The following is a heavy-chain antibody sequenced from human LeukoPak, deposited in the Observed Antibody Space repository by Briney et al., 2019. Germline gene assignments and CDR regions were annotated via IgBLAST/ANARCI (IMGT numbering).Heavy chain of an antibody. CDR3: ARDRDDYSNYRTDYYYGMDV. V-gene: IGHV4-31*03. J-gene: IGHJ6*02. Sequence: SETLSLTCTVSGGSISSGGYYWSWIRQHPGKGLEWIGYFYYSGSTYYNPSLKSRVTISADTSKNQFSLKLSSVTAADTAVYYCARDRDDYSNYRTDYYYGMDVWGQGTTVTVSS. D-gene: IGHD4-11*01. CDR1: GGSISSGGYY. CDR2: FYYSGST.